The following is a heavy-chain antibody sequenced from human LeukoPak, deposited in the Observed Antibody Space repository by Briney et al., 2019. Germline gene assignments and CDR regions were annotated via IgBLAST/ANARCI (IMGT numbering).Heavy chain of an antibody. CDR2: INPNSGGT. V-gene: IGHV1-2*02. CDR3: ARAPPYYGSGSYYGDFDY. Sequence: GASVKVSCKASGYTFTGYYMHWVRQAPGQGLEWMGWINPNSGGTNYAQKFQGRATMTRDTSISTAYMELSRLRSDDTAVYYCARAPPYYGSGSYYGDFDYWGQGTLVTVSS. CDR1: GYTFTGYY. D-gene: IGHD3-10*01. J-gene: IGHJ4*02.